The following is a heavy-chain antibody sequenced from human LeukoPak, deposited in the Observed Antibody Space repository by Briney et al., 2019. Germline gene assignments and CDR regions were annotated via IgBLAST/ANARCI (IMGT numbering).Heavy chain of an antibody. J-gene: IGHJ2*01. CDR2: IYYSGST. Sequence: SETLSLTCTVSGGSISSGGYYWSWLRQHPGKGLEWIGYIYYSGSTYYNPSLKSRVTISVDTSKNQFSLKLSSVTAADTAVYYCARRNSQYWYFDLWGRGTLVTVSS. CDR1: GGSISSGGYY. D-gene: IGHD2/OR15-2a*01. V-gene: IGHV4-31*03. CDR3: ARRNSQYWYFDL.